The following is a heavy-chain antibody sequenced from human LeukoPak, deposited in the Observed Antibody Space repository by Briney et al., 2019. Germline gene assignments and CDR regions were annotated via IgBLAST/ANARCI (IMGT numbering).Heavy chain of an antibody. D-gene: IGHD4-23*01. V-gene: IGHV4-31*03. Sequence: PSETPSLTCSASGGSISGRTYYWTWISQHPGKGLEWIGYIYNSATTYYNPSLKSRVTISLDTSKNQFSLRLTSVTAADTAVYFCARDAYGGNGGFDPWGQGTLVTVSS. J-gene: IGHJ5*02. CDR2: IYNSATT. CDR3: ARDAYGGNGGFDP. CDR1: GGSISGRTYY.